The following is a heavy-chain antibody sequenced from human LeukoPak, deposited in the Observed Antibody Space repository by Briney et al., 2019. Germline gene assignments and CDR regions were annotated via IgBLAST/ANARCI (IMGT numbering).Heavy chain of an antibody. J-gene: IGHJ4*02. Sequence: SETLSLTCTVSGYSIRNGYNWGWIRLSPGKGLEWLGSIYQSGRTYDNPSLKSRVTLSIDTSKNQFSLKLTSVTAADTAVYYCARDRSVGVLPAPPFDFWGQGTLVTVSS. CDR1: GYSIRNGYN. D-gene: IGHD6-6*01. CDR3: ARDRSVGVLPAPPFDF. CDR2: IYQSGRT. V-gene: IGHV4-38-2*02.